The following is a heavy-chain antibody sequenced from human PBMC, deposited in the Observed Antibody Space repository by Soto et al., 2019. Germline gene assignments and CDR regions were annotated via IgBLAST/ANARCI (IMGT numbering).Heavy chain of an antibody. CDR2: IYWDDDK. Sequence: QITLRESGPTMLKPTQTLTLTCTFSGFSLSTSGVGVGWISQPPGKALEWLALIYWDDDKRYSPSLKNRLTIAKGTSENQVVRTMTNMDPVDTATYYCAHRRGGSFYGYWGQGALVTGSS. J-gene: IGHJ4*02. D-gene: IGHD1-26*01. CDR3: AHRRGGSFYGY. CDR1: GFSLSTSGVG. V-gene: IGHV2-5*02.